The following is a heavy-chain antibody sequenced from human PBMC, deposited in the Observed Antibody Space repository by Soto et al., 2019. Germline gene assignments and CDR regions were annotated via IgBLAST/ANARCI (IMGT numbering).Heavy chain of an antibody. CDR2: ISSSTSYI. D-gene: IGHD3-22*01. CDR3: ARVVDYYDPYYYYGMDV. CDR1: GFTFSSYA. J-gene: IGHJ6*01. Sequence: GSLRLSCAASGFTFSSYAMNWVRQAPWKGLEWVSSISSSTSYIYYADSVKGRFTISRDNAKNSLYLQMNSLRAEDTAVYYCARVVDYYDPYYYYGMDVWGQGTTVTVSS. V-gene: IGHV3-21*01.